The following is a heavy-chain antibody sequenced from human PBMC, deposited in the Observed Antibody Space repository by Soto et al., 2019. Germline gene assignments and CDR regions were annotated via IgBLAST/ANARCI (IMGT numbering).Heavy chain of an antibody. CDR3: ARGTPFGVVIIQYWFDP. V-gene: IGHV1-69*13. CDR1: GGTFSSYA. Sequence: RASVKVSCKASGGTFSSYAISWVRQAPGQGLEWMGGIIPIFGTANYAQKFQGRVTITADESTSTAYMELSSLRSEDTAVYYCARGTPFGVVIIQYWFDPWGQGTLVTVSS. J-gene: IGHJ5*02. D-gene: IGHD3-3*01. CDR2: IIPIFGTA.